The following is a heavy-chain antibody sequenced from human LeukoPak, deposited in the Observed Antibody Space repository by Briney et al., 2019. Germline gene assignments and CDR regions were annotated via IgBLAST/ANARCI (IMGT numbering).Heavy chain of an antibody. J-gene: IGHJ3*02. V-gene: IGHV4-39*07. D-gene: IGHD3-10*01. CDR3: ARETYGSGTYDDAFEI. CDR1: GGSMASTSYY. Sequence: SETLSLTCNVSGGSMASTSYYWAWIRLPPGKGLEWIGSIYYSGSSYYNPSLKSRVAILLDRPKTQFSLRLSSVTAADTAVYYCARETYGSGTYDDAFEIWGQETMVTVSS. CDR2: IYYSGSS.